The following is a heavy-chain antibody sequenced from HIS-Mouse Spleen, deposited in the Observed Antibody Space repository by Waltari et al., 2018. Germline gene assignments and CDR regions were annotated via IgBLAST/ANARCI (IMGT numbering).Heavy chain of an antibody. CDR3: AKDRSSSWYYFDY. CDR1: GFTFDDYA. CDR2: ISWNSGSI. V-gene: IGHV3-9*01. Sequence: GLVQPGRSLRLSCAASGFTFDDYAMHWVRQAPGKGLEWVSGISWNSGSIGYADSVKGRFTISRDNAKNSLYLQMNSLRAEDTALYYCAKDRSSSWYYFDYWGQGTLVTVSS. J-gene: IGHJ4*02. D-gene: IGHD6-13*01.